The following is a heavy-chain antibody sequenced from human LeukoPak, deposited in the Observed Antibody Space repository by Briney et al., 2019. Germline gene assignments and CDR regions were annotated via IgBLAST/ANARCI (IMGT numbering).Heavy chain of an antibody. D-gene: IGHD1-26*01. CDR1: GFTFSSYS. Sequence: GGSLRLSCAASGFTFSSYSMNWVRQAPGKGLEWVSSISSSSSYIYYADSVEGRFTISRDNAKNSLYLQMNSLRAEDTAVYYCARVGVGATLYYFDYWGQGTLVTVSS. J-gene: IGHJ4*02. CDR2: ISSSSSYI. V-gene: IGHV3-21*01. CDR3: ARVGVGATLYYFDY.